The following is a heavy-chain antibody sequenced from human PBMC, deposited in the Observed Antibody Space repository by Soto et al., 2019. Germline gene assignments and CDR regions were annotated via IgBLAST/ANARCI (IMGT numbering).Heavy chain of an antibody. CDR3: TRGSWSAETFDI. CDR2: IIPMFNIT. CDR1: AGTFSTYT. V-gene: IGHV1-69*02. Sequence: QVQLVQSGAEVKKPGSSVKVSCKASAGTFSTYTIIWVRQAPGQGLEWMGRIIPMFNITNTAQSFQDRVTIIADKSTSTAYLERSTLRSDDTAMYFCTRGSWSAETFDIWGRGTMVTVSS. J-gene: IGHJ3*02. D-gene: IGHD6-13*01.